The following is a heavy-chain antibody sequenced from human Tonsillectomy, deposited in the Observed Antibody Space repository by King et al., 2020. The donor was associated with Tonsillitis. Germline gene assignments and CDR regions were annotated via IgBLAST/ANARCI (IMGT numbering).Heavy chain of an antibody. V-gene: IGHV3-23*04. CDR2: ISGSGGST. CDR1: GFTFSSYA. J-gene: IGHJ1*01. Sequence: VQLVESGGGLVQPGGSLRLSCAASGFTFSSYAMSWVRQAPGKGLEWVSAISGSGGSTYYADSVKGRFTISRDNSKNTLYLQMNSLRGEDTAVYYCAKDRGHITIFGVVIITEYFQHWGQGTLVTVSS. CDR3: AKDRGHITIFGVVIITEYFQH. D-gene: IGHD3-3*01.